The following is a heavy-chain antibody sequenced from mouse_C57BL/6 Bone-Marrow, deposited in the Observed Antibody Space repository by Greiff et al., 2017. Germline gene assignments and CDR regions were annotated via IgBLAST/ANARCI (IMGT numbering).Heavy chain of an antibody. V-gene: IGHV1-42*01. Sequence: VQLQQPGPELVKPGASVKLSCKASGYSFTGYYMNWVKQSPEKSLEWIGEINPSTGGTTYNQKLKAKATLTVDNSSSTAYMQLNSLTSEDSAVYYCARSMMVTTTNWVNFDYWGQGTTLTVSS. CDR2: INPSTGGT. J-gene: IGHJ2*01. CDR3: ARSMMVTTTNWVNFDY. CDR1: GYSFTGYY. D-gene: IGHD2-3*01.